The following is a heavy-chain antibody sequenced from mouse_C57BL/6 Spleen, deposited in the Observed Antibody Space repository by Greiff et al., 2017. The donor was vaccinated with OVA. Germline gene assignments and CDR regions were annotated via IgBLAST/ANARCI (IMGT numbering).Heavy chain of an antibody. CDR2: IDPETGGT. J-gene: IGHJ2*01. Sequence: VKLVESGAELVRPGASVTLSCKASGYTFTDYEMHWVKQTPVHGLEWIGAIDPETGGTAYNQKFKGKAILTADKSSSTAYMELRSLTSEDSAVYYCKGLYRDYWGQGTTLTVAS. CDR1: GYTFTDYE. V-gene: IGHV1-15*01. CDR3: KGLYRDY. D-gene: IGHD2-1*01.